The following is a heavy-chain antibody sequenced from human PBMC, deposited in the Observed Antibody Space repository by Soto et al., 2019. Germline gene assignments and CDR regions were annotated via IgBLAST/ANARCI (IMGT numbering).Heavy chain of an antibody. V-gene: IGHV1-69*01. CDR2: IIPIFGTA. CDR1: GGTFSSYA. Sequence: QVQLVQSGAEVKKPGSSAKVSCKASGGTFSSYAISWVRQAPRQGLEWMGGIIPIFGTANYAQKFQGRVTITADESTSTAYMERSCLRSEDTAVYYCARSGGYCSGGSCPAYSWFDPWGQGTLVTVSS. CDR3: ARSGGYCSGGSCPAYSWFDP. J-gene: IGHJ5*02. D-gene: IGHD2-15*01.